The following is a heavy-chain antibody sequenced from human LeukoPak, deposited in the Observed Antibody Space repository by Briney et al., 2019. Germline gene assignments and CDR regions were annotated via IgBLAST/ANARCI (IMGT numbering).Heavy chain of an antibody. CDR1: GFTFNNYI. Sequence: GGSLRLSCAASGFTFNNYIMNWVRQAPGKGLEWVSSISSSSDYIYYADSVKGRFTISRDNAKNSLYLQMNSLRAEDTAVYYCARDLGGYSYGSHFDYWGQGTLVTVSS. V-gene: IGHV3-21*01. J-gene: IGHJ4*02. D-gene: IGHD5-18*01. CDR2: ISSSSDYI. CDR3: ARDLGGYSYGSHFDY.